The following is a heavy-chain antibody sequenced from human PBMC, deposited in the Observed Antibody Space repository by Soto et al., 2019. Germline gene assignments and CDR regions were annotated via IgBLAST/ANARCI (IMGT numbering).Heavy chain of an antibody. CDR3: TIGGFTFDT. CDR1: GLTFSNYG. V-gene: IGHV3-33*01. Sequence: QVQLVESGGGVVQPGRSLRVSCAASGLTFSNYGTHWVRQAPGKGLEWVAVTWSDGSNKYYADPVKGRFTISSDNAKNTLYLQMNSLRADDTAVYYCTIGGFTFDTWGQGTLVTVSS. CDR2: TWSDGSNK. D-gene: IGHD3-10*01. J-gene: IGHJ4*02.